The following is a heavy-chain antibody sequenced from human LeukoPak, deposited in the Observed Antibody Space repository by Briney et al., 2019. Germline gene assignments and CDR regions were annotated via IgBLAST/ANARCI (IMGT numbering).Heavy chain of an antibody. Sequence: PGGSLRLSCAASGFPFSVYWMSWVRQAPGKGLEWVAHIKQDGSENTYMDSVKGRFTISRDNAENSFFLQMSSLRVEDTAVYYCLRGGKYYYDSNGYYPHFDYWGRGTLVTVSS. J-gene: IGHJ4*02. CDR1: GFPFSVYW. CDR3: LRGGKYYYDSNGYYPHFDY. D-gene: IGHD3-22*01. V-gene: IGHV3-7*01. CDR2: IKQDGSEN.